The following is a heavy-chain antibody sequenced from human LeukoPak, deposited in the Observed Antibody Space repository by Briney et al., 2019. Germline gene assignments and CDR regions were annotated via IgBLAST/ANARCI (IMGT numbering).Heavy chain of an antibody. CDR2: INPNSGGT. Sequence: ASVKVSCKASGYTFTGYSISWVRQAPGQGLEWMGWINPNSGGTNYAQNFQGRVTMTRDTSITTAYMELSSLRSDDTAVYYCARGIRVAGRYWGQGTLVTVSS. D-gene: IGHD6-19*01. CDR3: ARGIRVAGRY. CDR1: GYTFTGYS. V-gene: IGHV1-2*02. J-gene: IGHJ4*02.